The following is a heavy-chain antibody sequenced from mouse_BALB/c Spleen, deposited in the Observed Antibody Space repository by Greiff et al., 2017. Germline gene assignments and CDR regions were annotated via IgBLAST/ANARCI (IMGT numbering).Heavy chain of an antibody. D-gene: IGHD2-4*01. Sequence: EVQVVESGGGLVQPGGSRKLSCAASGFTFSSFGMHWVRQAPEKGLEWVAYISSGSSTIYYADTVKGRFTISRDNPKNTLFLQMTSLRSEDTAMYYCARSVSTMITTTGFAYWGQGTLVTVSA. CDR1: GFTFSSFG. J-gene: IGHJ3*01. CDR3: ARSVSTMITTTGFAY. V-gene: IGHV5-17*02. CDR2: ISSGSSTI.